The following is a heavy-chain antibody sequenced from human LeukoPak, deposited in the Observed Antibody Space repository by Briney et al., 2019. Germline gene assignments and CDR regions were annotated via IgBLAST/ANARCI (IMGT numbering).Heavy chain of an antibody. Sequence: GGSLRLSCIASGFTFTTYWMTWVRQAPGKGLEWVANIKQDGSERYYEDSVKGRFTISRDNAKNSLYLQMNSLRAVDTAVYYCARGPSGGNGFSYWGLGTLVTVSS. CDR3: ARGPSGGNGFSY. J-gene: IGHJ4*02. CDR2: IKQDGSER. V-gene: IGHV3-7*04. D-gene: IGHD2-15*01. CDR1: GFTFTTYW.